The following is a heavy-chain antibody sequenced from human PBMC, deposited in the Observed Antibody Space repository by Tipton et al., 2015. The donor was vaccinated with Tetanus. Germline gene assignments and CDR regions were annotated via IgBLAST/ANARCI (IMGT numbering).Heavy chain of an antibody. D-gene: IGHD6-6*01. CDR1: GGSVSSGSYY. Sequence: TLSLTCTVSGGSVSSGSYYWSWIRQPPGKGLEWIGYIYYSGSTNYNPSLKSRVTISVDTSKNQFSLKLSSVTAADTAVYYCARDGLYSSSGWFDPWGQGTLVTVSS. J-gene: IGHJ5*02. CDR3: ARDGLYSSSGWFDP. V-gene: IGHV4-61*01. CDR2: IYYSGST.